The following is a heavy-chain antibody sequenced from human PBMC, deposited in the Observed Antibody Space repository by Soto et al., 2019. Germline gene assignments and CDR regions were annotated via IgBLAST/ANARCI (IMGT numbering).Heavy chain of an antibody. Sequence: GGSLRLSCAASGFAFSNYVMSWVRQAPGKGLEWVSSISGSGDNTYYADSVKGRFTISRDNSKNTLYLQMNSLRAEDTAVYYCAKAAGVVVVAATLRYWGQGTLVTVSS. CDR3: AKAAGVVVVAATLRY. CDR1: GFAFSNYV. V-gene: IGHV3-23*01. CDR2: ISGSGDNT. J-gene: IGHJ4*02. D-gene: IGHD2-15*01.